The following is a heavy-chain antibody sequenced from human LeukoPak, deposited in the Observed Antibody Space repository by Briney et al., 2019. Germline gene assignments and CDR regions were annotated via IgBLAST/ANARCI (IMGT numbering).Heavy chain of an antibody. Sequence: QPGGSLSLSRGASGFIFSSYAMHGVRQAPGKGLEWVAVISYNGRNKFYAGSGKAQFTNSRDNSKNTLYLQMNSLRAEDTAVYYCAREFDGDYYYNDYWGQGTLVTVSS. D-gene: IGHD3-22*01. V-gene: IGHV3-30-3*01. CDR1: GFIFSSYA. CDR2: ISYNGRNK. CDR3: AREFDGDYYYNDY. J-gene: IGHJ4*02.